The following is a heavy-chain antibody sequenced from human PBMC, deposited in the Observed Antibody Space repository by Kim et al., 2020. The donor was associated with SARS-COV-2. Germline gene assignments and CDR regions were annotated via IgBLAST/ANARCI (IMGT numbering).Heavy chain of an antibody. Sequence: SVKVSCKASGGTFSSYAISWVRQAPGQGLEWMGGIIPIFGTANYAQKFQGRVTITADESTSTAYMELSSLRSEDTAVYYCARGTPGECSGGSCYPDYWGQGTLVTVSS. D-gene: IGHD2-15*01. J-gene: IGHJ4*02. CDR2: IIPIFGTA. V-gene: IGHV1-69*13. CDR1: GGTFSSYA. CDR3: ARGTPGECSGGSCYPDY.